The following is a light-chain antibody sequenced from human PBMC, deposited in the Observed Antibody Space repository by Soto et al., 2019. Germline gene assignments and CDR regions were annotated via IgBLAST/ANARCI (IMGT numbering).Light chain of an antibody. J-gene: IGKJ4*01. CDR2: AAS. V-gene: IGKV1-9*01. Sequence: IHLSQSPSSLSASVGYRFTITCRASQDISSYLGWYQQKPGKAPKLLIYAASTLQSGVPSRFSGSGSGTDFTLTINSLQPEDFETYFCQQLNNYPSTFGGGTKVDIK. CDR3: QQLNNYPST. CDR1: QDISSY.